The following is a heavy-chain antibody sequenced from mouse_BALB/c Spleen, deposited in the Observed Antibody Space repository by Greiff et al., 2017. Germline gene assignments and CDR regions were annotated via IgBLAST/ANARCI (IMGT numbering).Heavy chain of an antibody. J-gene: IGHJ4*01. CDR3: ARGNWDDAMDY. CDR1: GYTFTSYV. D-gene: IGHD4-1*01. Sequence: VQLQQSGPELVKPGASVKMSCKASGYTFTSYVMHWVKQKPGQGLEWIGYINPYNDGTKYNEKFKGKATLTSDKSSSTAYMELSSLTSEDSAVYYCARGNWDDAMDYWGQGTSVTVSS. V-gene: IGHV1-14*01. CDR2: INPYNDGT.